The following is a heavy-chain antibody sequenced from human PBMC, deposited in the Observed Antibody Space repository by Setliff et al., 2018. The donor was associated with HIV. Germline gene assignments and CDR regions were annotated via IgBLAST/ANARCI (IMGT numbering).Heavy chain of an antibody. CDR3: ARAGSFDPYYYMDV. V-gene: IGHV5-51*01. D-gene: IGHD3-10*01. J-gene: IGHJ6*03. CDR1: GYSFTSYW. Sequence: PGESLKISCKGSGYSFTSYWIAWVRQTPGKGLEVMGIIYPSDSDTRYKSSFQGQVTISADKSISTAYLQWSSLKASDTAMYYCARAGSFDPYYYMDVWGKGTTVTVSS. CDR2: IYPSDSDT.